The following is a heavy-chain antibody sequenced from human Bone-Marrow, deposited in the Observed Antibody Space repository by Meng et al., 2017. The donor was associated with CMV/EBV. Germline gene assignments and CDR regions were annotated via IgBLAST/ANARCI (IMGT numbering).Heavy chain of an antibody. J-gene: IGHJ4*02. CDR1: GYSFTRYW. V-gene: IGHV5-51*01. CDR3: ARLAGYCSSTTTCSRAYYFDY. D-gene: IGHD2-2*01. Sequence: GGSLRLSCKGSGYSFTRYWIGWVRQMPGKGLEWMGIINPGDSDKRYRPSFQGQVTISADRSISTTYLQWSSLKASDTAMYYCARLAGYCSSTTTCSRAYYFDYWGQGILVTVSS. CDR2: INPGDSDK.